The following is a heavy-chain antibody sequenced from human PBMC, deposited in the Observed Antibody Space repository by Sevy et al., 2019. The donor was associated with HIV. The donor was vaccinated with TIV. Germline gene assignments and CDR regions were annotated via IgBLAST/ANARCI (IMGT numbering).Heavy chain of an antibody. CDR1: GFTFSSYA. D-gene: IGHD6-19*01. Sequence: GGSLRLSCAASGFTFSSYAMHWVRQAPGKGLEWVAVISYDGSNKYYADSVKGRFTISRDNSKNTLCLQMNSLRAEDTAVYYCAREPGIAVAGTVKGAFDIWGQGTMVTVSS. V-gene: IGHV3-30-3*01. CDR3: AREPGIAVAGTVKGAFDI. CDR2: ISYDGSNK. J-gene: IGHJ3*02.